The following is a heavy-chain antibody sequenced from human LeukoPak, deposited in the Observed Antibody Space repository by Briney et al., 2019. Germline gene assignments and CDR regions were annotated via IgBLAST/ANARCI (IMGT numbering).Heavy chain of an antibody. V-gene: IGHV3-23*01. D-gene: IGHD3-3*01. J-gene: IGHJ4*02. CDR1: GFTFSSYA. CDR2: ISGSGGST. Sequence: PGGSLRLSCAASGFTFSSYAMSWVRQAPGKGLEWVSAISGSGGSTYYADSVKGRFTISRDNSKNTLYLQMNGLRAEDTAVYYCAKVGGYYDFWSGYFDYWGQGTLVTVSS. CDR3: AKVGGYYDFWSGYFDY.